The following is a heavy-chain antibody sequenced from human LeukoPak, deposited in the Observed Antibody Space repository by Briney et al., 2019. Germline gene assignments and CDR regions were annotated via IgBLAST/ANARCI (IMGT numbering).Heavy chain of an antibody. CDR3: ARFSSYDSSGYYYFNWFDP. J-gene: IGHJ5*02. D-gene: IGHD3-22*01. Sequence: SETLSLTCTVSGGSISSYYWSWIRQPPGKGLEWIGYIYTSGSSNYNPSLKSRVTISVDTSKNKFSLKLSSVTAADTAVYYCARFSSYDSSGYYYFNWFDPWGQGTLVTVSS. V-gene: IGHV4-4*08. CDR2: IYTSGSS. CDR1: GGSISSYY.